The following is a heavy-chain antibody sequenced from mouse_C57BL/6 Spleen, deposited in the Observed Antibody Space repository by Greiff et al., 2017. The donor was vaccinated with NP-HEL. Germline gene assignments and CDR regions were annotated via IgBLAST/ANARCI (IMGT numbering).Heavy chain of an antibody. Sequence: QVQLQQSGPGLVQPSQSLSITCTVSGFSLTSYGVHWVRQPPGKGLEWLGVIWSGGSTDYNAAFISRLSISKDNSKSQVFFKMNSLQADDTAIYYCAKNDYGSSYRFAYWGQGTLVTVSA. J-gene: IGHJ3*01. V-gene: IGHV2-4*01. D-gene: IGHD1-1*01. CDR3: AKNDYGSSYRFAY. CDR2: IWSGGST. CDR1: GFSLTSYG.